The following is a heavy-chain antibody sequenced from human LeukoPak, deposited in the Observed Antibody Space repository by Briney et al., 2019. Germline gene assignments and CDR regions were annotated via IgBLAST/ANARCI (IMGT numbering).Heavy chain of an antibody. V-gene: IGHV4-34*01. CDR3: ARGEHSVAV. CDR1: GGSFSGYY. J-gene: IGHJ4*02. Sequence: SETLSLTCAVYGGSFSGYYWSWIRQPPGKGLEWIGEINHSGSTNYNPSLKSRVTISVDTSKNQFSLKLSSVTAADTAVYYCARGEHSVAVWGQGTLVTVSS. CDR2: INHSGST. D-gene: IGHD1/OR15-1a*01.